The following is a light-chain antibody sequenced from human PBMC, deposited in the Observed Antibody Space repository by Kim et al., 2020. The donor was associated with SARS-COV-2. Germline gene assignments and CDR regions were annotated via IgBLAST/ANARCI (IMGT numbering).Light chain of an antibody. CDR2: DVS. Sequence: SITISCPGTSSVVGGYNYVSWYQQHPGKAPKLMIYDVSNRPSGVSNRFSGSKSGNTASLTISGLQAEDEADYYCSSYTSSSAYVVFGGGTQLTVL. CDR1: SSVVGGYNY. V-gene: IGLV2-14*03. CDR3: SSYTSSSAYVV. J-gene: IGLJ2*01.